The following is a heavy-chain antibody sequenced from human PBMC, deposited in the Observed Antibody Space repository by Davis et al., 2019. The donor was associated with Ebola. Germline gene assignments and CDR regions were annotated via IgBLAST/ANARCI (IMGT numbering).Heavy chain of an antibody. CDR3: ARDPLRVFDYYGMDV. CDR2: INPSGGTT. D-gene: IGHD6-6*01. Sequence: ASVTVSCLASGYTFTRYYMNWVRQAPGQGLERMGMINPSGGTTRYAQKFQGRVTITADKSTSTAYMELSSLRSEDTAVYYCARDPLRVFDYYGMDVWGQGTTVTVSS. CDR1: GYTFTRYY. V-gene: IGHV1-46*01. J-gene: IGHJ6*02.